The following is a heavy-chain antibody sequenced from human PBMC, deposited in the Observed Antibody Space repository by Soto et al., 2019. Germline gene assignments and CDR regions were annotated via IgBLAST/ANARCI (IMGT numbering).Heavy chain of an antibody. V-gene: IGHV1-69*01. CDR1: GGSFSSPT. CDR2: VSPIFGTT. J-gene: IGHJ2*01. CDR3: AGGGSSGGWYFDL. Sequence: QVQLVQSGAEVKKPGSSVKVSCKASGGSFSSPTVSWVRLAPGQGLEWMGGVSPIFGTTNYAQKFQGRVTITADASSGTAYLDLTSLKSDDTAVYFCAGGGSSGGWYFDLWGRGTLVTVSS. D-gene: IGHD1-26*01.